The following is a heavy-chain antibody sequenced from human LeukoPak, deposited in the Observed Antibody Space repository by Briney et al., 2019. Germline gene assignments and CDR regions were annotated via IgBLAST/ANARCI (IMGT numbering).Heavy chain of an antibody. J-gene: IGHJ5*02. V-gene: IGHV4-39*01. CDR3: ASHGNIVMVVAARGLDP. CDR1: GGSISSNGYF. Sequence: PSETLSLTCTGSGGSISSNGYFWGWIRQPPGKGLEWIVTIYYSWNTYYNPSRKGRVTISVDTPKHQLSLRLSYVTDADTAFYYCASHGNIVMVVAARGLDPWGQGTLVTVSS. CDR2: IYYSWNT. D-gene: IGHD2-15*01.